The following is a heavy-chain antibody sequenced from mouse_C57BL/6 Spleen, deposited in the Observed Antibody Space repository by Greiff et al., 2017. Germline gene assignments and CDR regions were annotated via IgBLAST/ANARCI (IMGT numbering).Heavy chain of an antibody. V-gene: IGHV1-78*01. D-gene: IGHD4-1*01. CDR3: ARTGEYYDAMDY. Sequence: QVQLQQSDAELVKPGASVKISCKVSGYTFTDHTIHWLKQRPDQGLEWIGYIYPRDGSTKYNEKFKGKATLTADKSSSTAYMPLNSLTSEDSAVYFCARTGEYYDAMDYWGQGTSVTGSS. CDR1: GYTFTDHT. CDR2: IYPRDGST. J-gene: IGHJ4*01.